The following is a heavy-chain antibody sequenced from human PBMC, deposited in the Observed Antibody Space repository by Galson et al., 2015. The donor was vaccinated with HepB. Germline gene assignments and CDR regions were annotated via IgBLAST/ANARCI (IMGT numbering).Heavy chain of an antibody. CDR3: ARESEAVPAAIDAGLDC. J-gene: IGHJ4*02. CDR2: INSDGSST. CDR1: GFTFSSYW. Sequence: SLRLSCAASGFTFSSYWMHWVRQAPGKGLVWVSRINSDGSSTSYADSVKGRFTISRDNAKNTLLLQMNSLRGEDTAVYYCARESEAVPAAIDAGLDCWGQASLVTVSS. D-gene: IGHD2-2*01. V-gene: IGHV3-74*01.